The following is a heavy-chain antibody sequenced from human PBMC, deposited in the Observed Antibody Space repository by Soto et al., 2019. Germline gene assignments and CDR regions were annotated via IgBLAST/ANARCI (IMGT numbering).Heavy chain of an antibody. Sequence: GGSLRLSCAASGFTFSSYEMNWVRQAPGKGLEWVSYISSSGSTIYYADSVKGRFTISRDNAKNSLYLQMNSLRAEDTAVYYCARDLRKHYYYGMDVWGQGTTVTVSS. J-gene: IGHJ6*02. CDR1: GFTFSSYE. V-gene: IGHV3-48*03. CDR2: ISSSGSTI. CDR3: ARDLRKHYYYGMDV.